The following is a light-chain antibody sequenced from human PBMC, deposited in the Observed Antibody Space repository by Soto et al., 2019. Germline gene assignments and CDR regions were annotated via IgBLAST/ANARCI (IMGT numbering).Light chain of an antibody. CDR2: EDN. CDR1: GGSIATNY. Sequence: NFMLTQPHSVSESPGKTVTISCIGSGGSIATNYVQWYQQRPGSAPITIIYEDNQRPSGVPDRFSGSIDSSSNSASLTISGLRAEDEAHYYCQSYATRYVVFGGGTKLTVL. CDR3: QSYATRYVV. J-gene: IGLJ2*01. V-gene: IGLV6-57*02.